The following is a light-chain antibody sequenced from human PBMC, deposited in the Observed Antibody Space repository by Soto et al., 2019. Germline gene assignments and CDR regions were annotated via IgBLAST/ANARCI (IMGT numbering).Light chain of an antibody. CDR2: EVS. V-gene: IGLV2-14*01. J-gene: IGLJ2*01. CDR1: SSDVGGYNY. CDR3: RSYTSSSTPVI. Sequence: QSPLTLTASVPGSRGKSVTIACTGTSSDVGGYNYVSWYQQHPGKAPKLMIYEVSNRPSGVSNRFSGSKSGNTASLTISGLQAEDEADYYCRSYTSSSTPVIFGGGTKVTVL.